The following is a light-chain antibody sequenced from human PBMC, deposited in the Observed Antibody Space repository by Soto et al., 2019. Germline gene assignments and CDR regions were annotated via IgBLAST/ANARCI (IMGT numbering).Light chain of an antibody. V-gene: IGLV2-14*01. CDR1: DSDVGGYNY. CDR3: SSFTNNNTPHVV. CDR2: GVY. J-gene: IGLJ2*01. Sequence: QSGLTQPASVSGSPGQSITISCTGTDSDVGGYNYVSWYQQHPGKAPKLMIYGVYNRPSGVSNRFSGSKSGNTASLTISGLQAEDEADYYCSSFTNNNTPHVVFGGGTQLTVL.